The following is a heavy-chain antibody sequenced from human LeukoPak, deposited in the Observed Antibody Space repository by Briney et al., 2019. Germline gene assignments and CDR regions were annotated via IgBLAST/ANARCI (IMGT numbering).Heavy chain of an antibody. CDR2: ISASGGST. Sequence: GGSLRLSCAASGFTFSSYAMNWVRQAPGKGLEWVSGISASGGSTSYADSVRGRFTISRDNSKNTLYVQMNSLRDEDTAVYYCARDHRGSGWYEYWGQGTLVTVSS. V-gene: IGHV3-23*01. D-gene: IGHD6-19*01. CDR3: ARDHRGSGWYEY. J-gene: IGHJ4*02. CDR1: GFTFSSYA.